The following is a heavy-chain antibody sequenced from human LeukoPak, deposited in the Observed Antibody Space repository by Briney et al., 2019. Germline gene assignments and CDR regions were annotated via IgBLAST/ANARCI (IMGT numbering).Heavy chain of an antibody. V-gene: IGHV4-59*01. J-gene: IGHJ4*02. CDR1: GGSISSYY. Sequence: KSSETLSLTCTVSGGSISSYYWSWIRQPPGKGLEWIGYIFYSGSINYNPSLKSRVTISVDTSKNQFSLKLSSVTAADTAVYYCARTQYSSSRSSAFDYWGQGTLVTVSS. CDR3: ARTQYSSSRSSAFDY. D-gene: IGHD6-13*01. CDR2: IFYSGSI.